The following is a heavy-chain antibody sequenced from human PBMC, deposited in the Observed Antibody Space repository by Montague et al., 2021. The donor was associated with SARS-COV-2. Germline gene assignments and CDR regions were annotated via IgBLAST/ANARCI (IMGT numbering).Heavy chain of an antibody. J-gene: IGHJ4*02. CDR3: ARTPYGDYSALCDY. Sequence: PALVKPTQTLTLTCTFSGFSLTTSGMCVRWIRQSPGKALEWLALINWHDEKYYSTSLKARLTISKGTSKNQVVLTMTNMDPLDTATYYCARTPYGDYSALCDYWGQGILVTVSP. D-gene: IGHD4-17*01. CDR1: GFSLTTSGMC. V-gene: IGHV2-70*01. CDR2: INWHDEK.